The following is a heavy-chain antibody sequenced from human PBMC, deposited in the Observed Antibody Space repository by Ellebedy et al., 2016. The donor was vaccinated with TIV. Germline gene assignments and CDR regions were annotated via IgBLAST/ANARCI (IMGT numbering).Heavy chain of an antibody. CDR2: IYQDGSDQ. CDR1: GFSFRSYW. J-gene: IGHJ5*02. Sequence: PGGSLRLSCAASGFSFRSYWMSWVRQAPGKGLEWVANIYQDGSDQYYVDSVKGRVTISRDNANKSLFLQMNSLRVEDTAVYYCARRGSYGDYAVQVNSWFDTWGQGTLVTVSS. CDR3: ARRGSYGDYAVQVNSWFDT. D-gene: IGHD4-17*01. V-gene: IGHV3-7*01.